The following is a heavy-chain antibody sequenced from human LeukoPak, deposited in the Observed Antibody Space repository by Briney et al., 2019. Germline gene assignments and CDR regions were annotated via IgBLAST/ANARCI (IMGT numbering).Heavy chain of an antibody. CDR2: ISYDGSNK. V-gene: IGHV3-30-3*01. Sequence: GGSLRLSCAASGFTFSHYWMSWVRQAPGKGLEWVAVISYDGSNKYYADSVKGRFTISRDNSKNTLYLQMNSLRAEDTAVYYCAREIGWGTVTTAGYWGQGTLVTVSS. CDR3: AREIGWGTVTTAGY. J-gene: IGHJ4*02. D-gene: IGHD4-11*01. CDR1: GFTFSHYW.